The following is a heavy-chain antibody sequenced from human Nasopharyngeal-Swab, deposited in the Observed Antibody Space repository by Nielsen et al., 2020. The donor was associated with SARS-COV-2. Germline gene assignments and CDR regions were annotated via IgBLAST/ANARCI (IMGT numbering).Heavy chain of an antibody. D-gene: IGHD3-22*01. V-gene: IGHV1-69*13. Sequence: VKVSCKASGGTFSSYAISWVRQAPGQGLEWMGGVIPIFGTANYAQKFQGRVTITADESTSTAYMELSSLRSEDTAVYYCARGTQYYYDSSGYYTAPFDYWGQGTLVTVSS. CDR3: ARGTQYYYDSSGYYTAPFDY. CDR2: VIPIFGTA. CDR1: GGTFSSYA. J-gene: IGHJ4*02.